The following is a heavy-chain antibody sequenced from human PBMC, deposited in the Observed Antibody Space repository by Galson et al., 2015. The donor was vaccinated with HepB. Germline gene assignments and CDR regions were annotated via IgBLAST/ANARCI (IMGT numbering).Heavy chain of an antibody. CDR2: VSGSGTTT. CDR3: AREKTFYHDTTGPT. J-gene: IGHJ5*02. D-gene: IGHD3-22*01. Sequence: SLRLSCAASGFIFSSYEMNWVRQAPGKGLEWVSYVSGSGTTTYYADSVKVRLTISRDSAKNSLYLQLNSLRAEDTAIYYCAREKTFYHDTTGPTWGQGTLVTVSS. V-gene: IGHV3-48*03. CDR1: GFIFSSYE.